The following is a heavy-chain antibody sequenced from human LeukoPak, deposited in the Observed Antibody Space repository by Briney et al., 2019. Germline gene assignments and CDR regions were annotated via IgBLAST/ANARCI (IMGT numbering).Heavy chain of an antibody. CDR2: IIPIFGTA. CDR1: GGTFSTYA. V-gene: IGHV1-69*13. Sequence: SVKVSCKASGGTFSTYAISWVRQAPGQGLEWMGGIIPIFGTANYAQKFQGRVTITADESTSTAYMDLSSLRSEDTAVYYCARYATVFDAFDIWGQGTMVTVSS. J-gene: IGHJ3*02. D-gene: IGHD4-17*01. CDR3: ARYATVFDAFDI.